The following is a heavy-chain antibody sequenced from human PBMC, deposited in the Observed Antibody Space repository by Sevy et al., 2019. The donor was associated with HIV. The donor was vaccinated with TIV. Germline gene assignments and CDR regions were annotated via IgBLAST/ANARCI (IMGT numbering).Heavy chain of an antibody. D-gene: IGHD2-21*01. V-gene: IGHV3-13*01. Sequence: GGSLRLSCAASGFTFSGSDMHWVRQVKGKGLEWTSSIGTLADTFYADSVKGRFTISRDNAQSYLYLHMSSLKVGDTALYFCVRGLQTHCDRTACPLDYWGQGTLVTVSS. CDR2: IGTLADT. CDR3: VRGLQTHCDRTACPLDY. CDR1: GFTFSGSD. J-gene: IGHJ4*02.